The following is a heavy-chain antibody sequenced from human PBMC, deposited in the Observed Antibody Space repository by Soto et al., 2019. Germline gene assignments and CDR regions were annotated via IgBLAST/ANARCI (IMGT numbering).Heavy chain of an antibody. D-gene: IGHD6-6*01. Sequence: PSETLSLTCAVYGGSFSGYYWSWVRQPPGKGLEWIGEINHSGSTNYNPSLKSRVTMSVDTSKNQFSLKLSSVTAADTAVYYCARSIAARLDFDYWGQGTLVTVSS. CDR3: ARSIAARLDFDY. V-gene: IGHV4-34*01. CDR2: INHSGST. J-gene: IGHJ4*02. CDR1: GGSFSGYY.